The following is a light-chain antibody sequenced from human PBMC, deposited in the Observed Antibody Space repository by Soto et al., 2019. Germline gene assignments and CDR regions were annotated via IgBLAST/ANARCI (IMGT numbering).Light chain of an antibody. CDR3: CSYAGSVV. CDR1: SSDVGSYNL. Sequence: QSVLTQPASVSGSPGQSITISCTGTSSDVGSYNLVSWYQQHPGEAPKLMIYEGSKRPSGVSNRFSGSKSGNTASLTISGRQAEDEADYYCCSYAGSVVFGGGTKLTVL. V-gene: IGLV2-23*01. CDR2: EGS. J-gene: IGLJ2*01.